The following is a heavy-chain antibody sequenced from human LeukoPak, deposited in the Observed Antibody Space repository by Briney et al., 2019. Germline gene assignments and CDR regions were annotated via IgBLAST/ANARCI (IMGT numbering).Heavy chain of an antibody. V-gene: IGHV3-21*01. CDR2: ISSSSSYI. D-gene: IGHD2-2*01. CDR3: ARDGIVVVPAATLDYYYYYMDV. CDR1: GFTFSSYS. Sequence: PGGSLRLSCAASGFTFSSYSMNWVRQAPGKGLEWVSSISSSSSYIYYADSVKGRFTISRDNAKNSLYLQMNSLRAEDTAVYYCARDGIVVVPAATLDYYYYYMDVWGKGTTVTVSS. J-gene: IGHJ6*03.